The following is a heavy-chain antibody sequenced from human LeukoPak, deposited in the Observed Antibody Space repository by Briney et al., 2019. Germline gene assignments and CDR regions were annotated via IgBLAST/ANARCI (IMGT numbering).Heavy chain of an antibody. Sequence: PGGSLRLSCAASGFTFSSYWMSWVRQAPGKGLEWVSAISGSGGSTYYADSVKGRFTISRDNSKNTLYLQMNSLRAEDTAVYYCAKGPNYGAKVADFDYWGQGALVTVSS. J-gene: IGHJ4*02. CDR3: AKGPNYGAKVADFDY. CDR2: ISGSGGST. D-gene: IGHD4-17*01. CDR1: GFTFSSYW. V-gene: IGHV3-23*01.